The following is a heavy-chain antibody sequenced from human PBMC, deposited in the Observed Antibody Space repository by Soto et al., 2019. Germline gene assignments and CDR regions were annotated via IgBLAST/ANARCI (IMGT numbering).Heavy chain of an antibody. CDR2: IDYIGNT. CDR3: ARMFDNYVNGNWFDP. Sequence: QVQLQESGPGLVKPSETLSLTCTVSDGSIGSYYWSWIRQPPGRGLAWLGNIDYIGNTNYHPSLKSRATMSIDTSKIRFSLKLASVITADTAVYYCARMFDNYVNGNWFDPWGQGTLVTVSS. CDR1: DGSIGSYY. V-gene: IGHV4-59*01. J-gene: IGHJ5*02. D-gene: IGHD3-10*02.